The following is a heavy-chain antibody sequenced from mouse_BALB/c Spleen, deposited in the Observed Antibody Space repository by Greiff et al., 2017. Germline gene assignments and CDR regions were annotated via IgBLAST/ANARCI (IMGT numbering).Heavy chain of an antibody. Sequence: VQLKESGPGLVKPSQSLSLTCTVTGYSITSDYAWYWIRQFPGNKLEWMGYISYSGSTSYNPSLKSRISITRDTSKNQFFLQLNSVTTEDTATYYCARDPFSGYFDYWGQGTTLTVSS. V-gene: IGHV3-2*02. CDR1: GYSITSDYA. CDR3: ARDPFSGYFDY. D-gene: IGHD3-1*01. CDR2: ISYSGST. J-gene: IGHJ2*01.